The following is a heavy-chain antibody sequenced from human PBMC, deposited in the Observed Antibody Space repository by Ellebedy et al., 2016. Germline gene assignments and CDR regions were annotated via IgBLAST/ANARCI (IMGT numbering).Heavy chain of an antibody. J-gene: IGHJ4*02. CDR1: GISVSNNY. CDR2: MYSTGIT. D-gene: IGHD7-27*01. CDR3: ARDPPAINTRTWG. V-gene: IGHV3-66*01. Sequence: GGSLRLXCVASGISVSNNYMRWVRQAPGKGLEWVSLMYSTGITRYADSVKGRFTISRDNSQNTLFLQMNSLRAEDTAMYYCARDPPAINTRTWGWGQGTLVTVSS.